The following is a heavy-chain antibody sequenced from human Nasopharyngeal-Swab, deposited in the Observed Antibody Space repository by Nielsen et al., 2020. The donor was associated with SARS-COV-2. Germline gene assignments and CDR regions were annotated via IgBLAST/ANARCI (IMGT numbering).Heavy chain of an antibody. CDR2: IYWDDDK. CDR3: AHHHGGSGYYYVGYFDY. CDR1: GFPLRPSGVG. Sequence: SGPPLAILTQTLTLPCTLSGFPLRPSGVGVGWIGQPPGKALEWLALIYWDDDKRYSPSLQSRLTITKDTSKNQVVLTMTNMDPVDTATYYCAHHHGGSGYYYVGYFDYWGQGTLVTVSS. V-gene: IGHV2-5*02. D-gene: IGHD3-22*01. J-gene: IGHJ4*02.